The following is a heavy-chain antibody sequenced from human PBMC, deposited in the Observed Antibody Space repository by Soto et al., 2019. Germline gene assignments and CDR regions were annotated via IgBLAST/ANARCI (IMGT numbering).Heavy chain of an antibody. J-gene: IGHJ5*02. CDR2: IYYSGST. D-gene: IGHD6-13*01. Sequence: SETLSLTCTVSGGSISSGGYYWSWIRQHPGKGLEWIGYIYYSGSTYYNPSLKSRVTISVDTSKNQFSLKLSSVTAADTAVYYCARVRGSSWYVVVHPRRWFDPWGQGTLVTVSS. CDR1: GGSISSGGYY. CDR3: ARVRGSSWYVVVHPRRWFDP. V-gene: IGHV4-31*03.